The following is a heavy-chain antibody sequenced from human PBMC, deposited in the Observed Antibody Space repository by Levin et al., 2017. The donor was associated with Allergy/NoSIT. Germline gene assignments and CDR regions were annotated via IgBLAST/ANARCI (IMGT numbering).Heavy chain of an antibody. D-gene: IGHD4-23*01. V-gene: IGHV4-59*08. CDR1: GGSISGYY. Sequence: PSETLSLTCSVSGGSISGYYWSWIRQPPGKGLEWIGYIYYSGSTNYNPSLKSRLTISVDTSKNQFSLKLSSVTAADTAVYYCARLATVVTPSSQYYFDYWGQGTLVTVSS. J-gene: IGHJ4*02. CDR3: ARLATVVTPSSQYYFDY. CDR2: IYYSGST.